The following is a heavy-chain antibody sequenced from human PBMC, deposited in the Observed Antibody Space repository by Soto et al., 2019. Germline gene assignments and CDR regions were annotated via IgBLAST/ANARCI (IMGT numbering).Heavy chain of an antibody. CDR2: INPSGGST. CDR1: GYTFTSYY. V-gene: IGHV1-46*01. CDR3: ARESDSSGWYRILPYYYYGMDV. Sequence: ASVKVSCKASGYTFTSYYMHWVRQAPGQGLEWMGIINPSGGSTSYAQKFQGRVTMTRDTSTSTAYMELSSLRSEDTTVYYCARESDSSGWYRILPYYYYGMDVWGQGTTVTVSS. D-gene: IGHD6-19*01. J-gene: IGHJ6*02.